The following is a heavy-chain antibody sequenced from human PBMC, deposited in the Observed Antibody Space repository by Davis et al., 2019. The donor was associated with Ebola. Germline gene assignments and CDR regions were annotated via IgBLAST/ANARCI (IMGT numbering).Heavy chain of an antibody. J-gene: IGHJ6*03. D-gene: IGHD6-13*01. V-gene: IGHV1-46*01. Sequence: ASVKVSCKASGYTFTSYYMHWVRQAPGQGLEWMGIINPSGGSTSYAQKFQGRVTMTTDTSTSTAYMELSSLRSEDTAVYYCASPGGTSSSWPSDYYYYYYMDVWGKGTTVTVSS. CDR3: ASPGGTSSSWPSDYYYYYYMDV. CDR2: INPSGGST. CDR1: GYTFTSYY.